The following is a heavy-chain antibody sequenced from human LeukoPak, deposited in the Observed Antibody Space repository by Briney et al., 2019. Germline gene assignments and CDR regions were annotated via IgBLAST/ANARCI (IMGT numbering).Heavy chain of an antibody. CDR1: GGSFSGYY. CDR2: INHSGST. Sequence: SETLSLTCAVYGGSFSGYYWSWIRQPPGKGLEWIGEINHSGSTYYNPSLKSRVTISVDRSKNQFSLKLSSVTAADTAVYYCARVTDGYNYGKAFDYWGQGTLVTVSS. CDR3: ARVTDGYNYGKAFDY. J-gene: IGHJ4*02. V-gene: IGHV4-34*01. D-gene: IGHD5-12*01.